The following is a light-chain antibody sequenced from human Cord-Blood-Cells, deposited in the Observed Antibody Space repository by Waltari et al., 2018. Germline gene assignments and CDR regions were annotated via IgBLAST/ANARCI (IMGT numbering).Light chain of an antibody. Sequence: QSVLTQPPSASGTPGQRVTISCSGSSSNLGSNTVNWYQQPPGTAPKLLIYSKNQRPSGVPDRFSGSKSGTSASLAISGLQSEDEADYYCAAWDDSLNGWVFGGGTKLTVL. CDR3: AAWDDSLNGWV. CDR2: SKN. J-gene: IGLJ3*02. V-gene: IGLV1-44*01. CDR1: SSNLGSNT.